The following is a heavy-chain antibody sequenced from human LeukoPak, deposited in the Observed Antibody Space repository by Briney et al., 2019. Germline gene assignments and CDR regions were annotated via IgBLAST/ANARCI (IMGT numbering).Heavy chain of an antibody. CDR3: AKSPGYRYYYGTDV. D-gene: IGHD3-16*02. J-gene: IGHJ6*02. Sequence: GGSLRLSCAASGFTFSSYAMSWVRQAPGKGLEWVSAISGSGGSTYYADSVRGRFTISRDNSKNTLYLQMNSLRAEDTAVYYCAKSPGYRYYYGTDVWGQGTTVTVSS. V-gene: IGHV3-23*01. CDR2: ISGSGGST. CDR1: GFTFSSYA.